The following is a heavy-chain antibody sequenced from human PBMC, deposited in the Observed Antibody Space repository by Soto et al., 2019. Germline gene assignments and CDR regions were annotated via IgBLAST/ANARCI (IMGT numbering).Heavy chain of an antibody. CDR2: INHSGST. J-gene: IGHJ4*02. Sequence: SETLSLTCAVYGGSFSGYYWSWIRQPPGKGLEWIGEINHSGSTNYNPSLKSRVTISVDTSKNQFSLKLSSVTAADTAVYYCAREGTLKQQLTYFDYWGQGTLVTVSS. CDR1: GGSFSGYY. CDR3: AREGTLKQQLTYFDY. D-gene: IGHD6-13*01. V-gene: IGHV4-34*01.